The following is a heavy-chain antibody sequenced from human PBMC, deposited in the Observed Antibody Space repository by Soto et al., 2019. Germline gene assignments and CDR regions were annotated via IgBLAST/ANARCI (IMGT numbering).Heavy chain of an antibody. CDR3: ARDSPITMVRGATNWFDP. D-gene: IGHD3-10*01. V-gene: IGHV3-30-3*01. Sequence: GGSLRLSCAASGFTFSSYAMHWVRQAPGKGLEWVAVISYDGSNKYYADSVKGRFTISRDNSKNTLYLQMNSLRAEDTAVYYCARDSPITMVRGATNWFDPWGQGTLVTVSS. CDR2: ISYDGSNK. J-gene: IGHJ5*02. CDR1: GFTFSSYA.